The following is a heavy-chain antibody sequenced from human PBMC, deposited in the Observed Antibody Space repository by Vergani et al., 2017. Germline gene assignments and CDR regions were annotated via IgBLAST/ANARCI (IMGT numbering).Heavy chain of an antibody. CDR2: ISGSGGST. CDR3: AKVDYDFWSGYYSFDC. D-gene: IGHD3-3*01. J-gene: IGHJ4*02. CDR1: GFTFSSYA. Sequence: EVQLLESGGGLVQPGGSLRLSCAASGFTFSSYAMSWVRQAPGKGLEWVSAISGSGGSTNYADSVKGRFTISRDNSKNTLYLQMNSLRAEDTAVYYCAKVDYDFWSGYYSFDCWGQGTLVTVSS. V-gene: IGHV3-23*01.